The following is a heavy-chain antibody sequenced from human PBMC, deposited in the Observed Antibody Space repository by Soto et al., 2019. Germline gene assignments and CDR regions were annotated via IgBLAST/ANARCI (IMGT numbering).Heavy chain of an antibody. V-gene: IGHV1-18*04. CDR1: GYTFTSYG. J-gene: IGHJ1*01. CDR2: ISAYNGNT. D-gene: IGHD2-2*02. Sequence: ASVKVSCKASGYTFTSYGISWVRRAPGQGLEWMGWISAYNGNTNYAQKLQGRVTMTTDTSTSTAYMELRSLRSDDTAVYYCARDCSSTSCYIKYFQHWGQGTLVAVSS. CDR3: ARDCSSTSCYIKYFQH.